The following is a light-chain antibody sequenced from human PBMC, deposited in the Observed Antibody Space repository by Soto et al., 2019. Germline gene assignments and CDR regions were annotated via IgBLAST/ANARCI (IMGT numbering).Light chain of an antibody. V-gene: IGKV3-20*01. J-gene: IGKJ2*02. CDR2: DAS. CDR1: QGVSSSY. Sequence: EIVLTQSPGTLSLSPGERATLSCRASQGVSSSYLGWYQQKPGQAPRLLMSDASTRATGIPARFSGSGSGTDFTLTINRLEPDDFAVYYCQQYGRSPRTFGQGTKLEIQ. CDR3: QQYGRSPRT.